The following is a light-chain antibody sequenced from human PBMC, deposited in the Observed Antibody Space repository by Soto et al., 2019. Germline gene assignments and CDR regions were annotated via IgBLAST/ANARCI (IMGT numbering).Light chain of an antibody. CDR1: QSISSW. Sequence: DIQMTQSPSALSASVGDRVTITCRASQSISSWLAWYQQKPGKAPKLLIYDASSLDSSVPSRFSGSGSGTEFNLPISALRPDDFATYYCQQYNTYSYTFGQVTKLEIK. V-gene: IGKV1-5*01. CDR2: DAS. J-gene: IGKJ2*01. CDR3: QQYNTYSYT.